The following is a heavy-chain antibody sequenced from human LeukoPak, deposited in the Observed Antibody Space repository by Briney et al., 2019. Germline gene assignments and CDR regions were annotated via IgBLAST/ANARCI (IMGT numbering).Heavy chain of an antibody. V-gene: IGHV4-38-2*01. CDR3: ARGPDGDSDY. J-gene: IGHJ4*02. CDR2: IYHSGST. D-gene: IGHD4-17*01. CDR1: GYSISSGYY. Sequence: PSKTLSLTCAVSGYSISSGYYWGWIRQPPGQGLEWIGSIYHSGSTYYNPSLKSRVTISVDTSKNQFSLKLSSVTAADTAVYYCARGPDGDSDYWGQGTLVTVSS.